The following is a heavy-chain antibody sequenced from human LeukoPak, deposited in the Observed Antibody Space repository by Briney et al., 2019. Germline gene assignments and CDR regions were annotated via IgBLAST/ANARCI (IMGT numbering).Heavy chain of an antibody. D-gene: IGHD3-16*02. CDR1: GYTFTGYY. J-gene: IGHJ3*02. V-gene: IGHV1-46*01. Sequence: ASVKVSCKASGYTFTGYYMHWVRQAPGQGLEWMGIINPSGGSTSYAQKFQGRVTMTRDTSTRTLYMELSSLRSEDTAVYYCARESSTQGAFDIWGQGTMVTVSS. CDR3: ARESSTQGAFDI. CDR2: INPSGGST.